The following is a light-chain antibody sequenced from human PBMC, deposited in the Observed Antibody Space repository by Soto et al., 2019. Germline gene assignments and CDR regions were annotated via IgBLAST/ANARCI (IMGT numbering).Light chain of an antibody. J-gene: IGLJ2*01. V-gene: IGLV1-40*01. CDR1: SSNIGAGYD. CDR2: GNT. CDR3: QSYDSSLSGPL. Sequence: QSVLTQPPSVSGAPGQRVTISCTGSSSNIGAGYDVHWYQQLPGTAPKLLIYGNTNRPSGVPDRFSGSKSGTSASLAITGLQDEDEADYYCQSYDSSLSGPLFGGGTKLTVL.